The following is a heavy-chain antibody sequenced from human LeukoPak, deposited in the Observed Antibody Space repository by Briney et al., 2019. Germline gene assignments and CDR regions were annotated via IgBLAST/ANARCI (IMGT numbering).Heavy chain of an antibody. CDR3: ARVGPTVEFDAFDI. CDR2: INHSGST. V-gene: IGHV4-34*01. Sequence: PSETLSLTCAVYGGSFSGYYWSWIRQPPGKGLEWIGEINHSGSTNYNPSLKSRVTISVDTSKNQFSLKLSSVTAADTAVYYCARVGPTVEFDAFDIWGQGTMVTVSS. D-gene: IGHD4-23*01. J-gene: IGHJ3*02. CDR1: GGSFSGYY.